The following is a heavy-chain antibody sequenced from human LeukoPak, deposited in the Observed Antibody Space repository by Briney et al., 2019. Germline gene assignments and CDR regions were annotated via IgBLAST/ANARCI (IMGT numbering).Heavy chain of an antibody. J-gene: IGHJ4*02. CDR3: ARGGYSPIDY. CDR2: IYYSGST. Sequence: SDTLSLTCTVSGVSISSYYWSWIRQPPGKGLEWIGYIYYSGSTNYNPSLKSRVTISVDTSKNQFSLELSSVTAADTAVYYCARGGYSPIDYWGQGTLVTVSS. D-gene: IGHD6-13*01. CDR1: GVSISSYY. V-gene: IGHV4-59*12.